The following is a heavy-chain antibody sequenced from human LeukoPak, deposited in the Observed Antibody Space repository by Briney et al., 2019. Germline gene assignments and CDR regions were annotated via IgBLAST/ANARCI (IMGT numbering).Heavy chain of an antibody. CDR2: INPSGGST. D-gene: IGHD6-13*01. Sequence: ASVKVSCKASGYTFTSYYMHWVRQAPGQGLEWMGIINPSGGSTNYAQKFQGRVTMTRDTSTSTVYMELSSLRSEDTAVYYCARPMQPRDAFDIWGQGTMVTVSS. V-gene: IGHV1-46*01. CDR1: GYTFTSYY. CDR3: ARPMQPRDAFDI. J-gene: IGHJ3*02.